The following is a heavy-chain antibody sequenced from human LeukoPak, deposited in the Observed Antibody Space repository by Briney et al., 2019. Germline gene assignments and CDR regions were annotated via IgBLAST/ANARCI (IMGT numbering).Heavy chain of an antibody. Sequence: PSETLSLTCTVSGGSISSGGYYWGWIRQPPGKGLEWIGSIYYSGSTYYNPSLKSRVTISVDTSKNQFSLKLSSATAADTAVYYCARRRLYGDYGNWFDPWGQGTLVTVSS. D-gene: IGHD4-17*01. CDR3: ARRRLYGDYGNWFDP. V-gene: IGHV4-39*01. CDR1: GGSISSGGYY. J-gene: IGHJ5*02. CDR2: IYYSGST.